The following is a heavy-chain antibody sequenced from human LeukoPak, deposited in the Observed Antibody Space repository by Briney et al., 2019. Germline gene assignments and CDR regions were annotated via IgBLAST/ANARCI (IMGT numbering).Heavy chain of an antibody. V-gene: IGHV4-4*07. CDR3: ATDISWFDP. Sequence: PSETLSLTCTASGGSISSYYWSWIRQPAGKGLEWIGRISASGSTNYAPSLRSRVTMSVDTSTNQFSLKLSSVPAADTAVYYCATDISWFDPWGRGTLVTVSS. CDR2: ISASGST. CDR1: GGSISSYY. J-gene: IGHJ5*02.